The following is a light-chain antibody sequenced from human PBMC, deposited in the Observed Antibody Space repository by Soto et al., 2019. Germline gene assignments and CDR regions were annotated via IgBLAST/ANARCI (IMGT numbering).Light chain of an antibody. V-gene: IGLV2-14*03. Sequence: QSALTQPPSASGSPGQSVAISCTGTSSDVGGYNYVSWYQQHPGRAPKLMIYEVINRPSGVSNRFSGSKSGNTASLTISGLQAEDEADYYCSSYTSSSSLYVFGTGTKLTVL. CDR1: SSDVGGYNY. J-gene: IGLJ1*01. CDR3: SSYTSSSSLYV. CDR2: EVI.